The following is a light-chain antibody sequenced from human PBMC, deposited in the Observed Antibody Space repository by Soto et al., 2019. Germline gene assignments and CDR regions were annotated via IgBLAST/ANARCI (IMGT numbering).Light chain of an antibody. J-gene: IGKJ1*01. Sequence: DIQMTQSPSTLSASVGDRVTITCRASQSISNWLAWYQQKPRKAPKLLISDASRLQSGVPSRFSGSGSGTEFTLTITSLQPDDFATYFCQQYNGYSTVGQGTKVDIK. V-gene: IGKV1-5*01. CDR1: QSISNW. CDR3: QQYNGYST. CDR2: DAS.